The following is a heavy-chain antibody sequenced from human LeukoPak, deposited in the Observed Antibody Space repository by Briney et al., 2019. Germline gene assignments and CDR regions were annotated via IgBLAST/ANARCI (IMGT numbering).Heavy chain of an antibody. CDR1: GDTFSTHW. Sequence: GESLKISCKGSGDTFSTHWIAWVRQKPGRGLEWMGIIYPGDSDTRYSPSFQGQATISADKSISTAYLQWSSLKASDTAMYYCARLGATGYYFDYWGQGTLVTVSS. CDR2: IYPGDSDT. D-gene: IGHD1-26*01. CDR3: ARLGATGYYFDY. J-gene: IGHJ4*02. V-gene: IGHV5-51*01.